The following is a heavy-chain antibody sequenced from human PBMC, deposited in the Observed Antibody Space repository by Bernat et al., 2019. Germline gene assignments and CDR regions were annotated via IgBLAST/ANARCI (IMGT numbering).Heavy chain of an antibody. V-gene: IGHV1-24*01. CDR1: GYTLTELS. Sequence: QVQLVQSGAEVKKPGASVKVSCKVSGYTLTELSMHWVRQAPGKGLEWMGGFDPEDGETIYAQKFQGGVPMTESRCKDSAYMELSILGSEETAVYYGATVSGGGSVTYYYGSGSHNWFDPWGQGTLVTVSS. D-gene: IGHD3-10*01. CDR2: FDPEDGET. J-gene: IGHJ5*02. CDR3: ATVSGGGSVTYYYGSGSHNWFDP.